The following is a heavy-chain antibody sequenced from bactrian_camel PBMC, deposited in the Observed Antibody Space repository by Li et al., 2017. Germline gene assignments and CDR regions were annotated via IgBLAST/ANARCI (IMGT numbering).Heavy chain of an antibody. CDR3: AADRDVNIPPSLSLDSSRYNN. Sequence: EVQLVESGGGSVQVGGSLKLSCTHATYIFRERENCAMGWFRQAPGKEREGVATIRSAGHYTRYADSVKGRFTLSQDNAKKTVYLQMDSLKPEDTAMYYCAADRDVNIPPSLSLDSSRYNNWGQGTQVTV. CDR1: TYIFRERENCA. D-gene: IGHD6*01. J-gene: IGHJ4*01. V-gene: IGHV3S40*01. CDR2: IRSAGHYT.